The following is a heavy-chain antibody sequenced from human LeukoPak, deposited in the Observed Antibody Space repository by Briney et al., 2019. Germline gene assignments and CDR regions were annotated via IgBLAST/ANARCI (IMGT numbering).Heavy chain of an antibody. J-gene: IGHJ4*02. V-gene: IGHV4-39*07. Sequence: SETLSLTCTVSGGSLSTSNYYWGWIRQPPGKGLEWIGNIFYSGSTYYSPSLRSRVTISLDTSRNQFSLKLNSVTAADTAVHYCARQVSSGWLYFDYWGQGTLVTVSS. CDR2: IFYSGST. D-gene: IGHD6-19*01. CDR1: GGSLSTSNYY. CDR3: ARQVSSGWLYFDY.